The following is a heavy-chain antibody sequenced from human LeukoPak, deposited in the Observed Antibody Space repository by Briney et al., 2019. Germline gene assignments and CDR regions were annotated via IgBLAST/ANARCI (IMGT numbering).Heavy chain of an antibody. V-gene: IGHV1-2*06. CDR1: GYTFTGYY. J-gene: IGHJ4*02. CDR2: INPNSGGT. D-gene: IGHD4-23*01. Sequence: GASVKVSCKASGYTFTGYYMHWVRQAPGQGLEWMGRINPNSGGTNYALKFQGRVTMTRDTSISTAYMELSRLRSDDTAVYYCARVKLGGLRWPGWHDYWGQGTLVTVSS. CDR3: ARVKLGGLRWPGWHDY.